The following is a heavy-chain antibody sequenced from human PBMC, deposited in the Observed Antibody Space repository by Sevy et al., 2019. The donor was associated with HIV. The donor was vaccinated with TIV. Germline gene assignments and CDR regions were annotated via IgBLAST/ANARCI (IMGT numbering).Heavy chain of an antibody. D-gene: IGHD6-13*01. V-gene: IGHV3-23*01. CDR1: GFTFSSYA. CDR2: ISGSGGST. J-gene: IGHJ4*02. Sequence: GGSLRLSCAASGFTFSSYAMSWVRQAPGKGLEWASAISGSGGSTYYADSVKGRFTISRDNSKNTLYLQMNSLRAEDTAVYYCAKTASRIAAAVRCDCYNYWGQGTLVTVSS. CDR3: AKTASRIAAAVRCDCYNY.